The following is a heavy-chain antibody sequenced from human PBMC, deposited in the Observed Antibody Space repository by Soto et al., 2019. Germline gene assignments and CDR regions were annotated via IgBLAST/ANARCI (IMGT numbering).Heavy chain of an antibody. CDR3: ARQFDYDSSGYYYAY. V-gene: IGHV1-69*13. D-gene: IGHD3-22*01. CDR1: GGTFNRNT. J-gene: IGHJ4*02. CDR2: IIPIFGTA. Sequence: ASVKVSCKASGGTFNRNTISWVRQAPGQGLEWMGGIIPIFGTANYAQKFQGRVTITADESTNTAYMELSRLRSDDTAVYYCARQFDYDSSGYYYAYWGQGTLVTVSS.